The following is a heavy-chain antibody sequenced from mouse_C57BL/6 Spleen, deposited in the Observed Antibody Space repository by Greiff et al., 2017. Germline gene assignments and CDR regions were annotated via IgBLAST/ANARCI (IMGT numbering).Heavy chain of an antibody. D-gene: IGHD2-1*01. CDR2: IDPANGNT. CDR3: VNYGNYYFDY. V-gene: IGHV14-3*01. J-gene: IGHJ2*01. CDR1: GFNIKNTY. Sequence: EVKLMESVAELVRPGASVKLSCTASGFNIKNTYMHWVKQRPEQSLEWIGRIDPANGNTKYAPKFQGQATITADTSSHTAYLQLSSLTSDDTAIYYCVNYGNYYFDYWGQGTTLTVSS.